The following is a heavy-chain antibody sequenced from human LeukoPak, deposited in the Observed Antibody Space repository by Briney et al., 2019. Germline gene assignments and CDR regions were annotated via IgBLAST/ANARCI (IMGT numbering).Heavy chain of an antibody. J-gene: IGHJ4*02. CDR3: AVRQGGSYTGESDY. CDR2: MKSDGSST. Sequence: PGGSLRLSCAASGFTFSSYWMHWVRQAPGKGLMWVSRMKSDGSSTSYADSVKGRFTISRDNAKNMLYLQMNSLRAEDTAVYYCAVRQGGSYTGESDYWGQGTLVTVSS. D-gene: IGHD3-10*01. V-gene: IGHV3-74*01. CDR1: GFTFSSYW.